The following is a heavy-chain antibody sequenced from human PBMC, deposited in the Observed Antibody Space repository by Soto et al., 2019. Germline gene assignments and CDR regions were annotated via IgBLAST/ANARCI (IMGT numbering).Heavy chain of an antibody. V-gene: IGHV6-1*01. CDR2: TYYRSKWYN. CDR1: GDSVSSNSAA. Sequence: KQSQTLSLTCAISGDSVSSNSAAWNWIRQSPSRGLEWLGRTYYRSKWYNDYAVSVKSRITINPDTSKNQFSLQLNSVTPEDTAVYYCAGAVGIAAAGTHDAFDIWGQGTMVTVS. J-gene: IGHJ3*02. CDR3: AGAVGIAAAGTHDAFDI. D-gene: IGHD6-13*01.